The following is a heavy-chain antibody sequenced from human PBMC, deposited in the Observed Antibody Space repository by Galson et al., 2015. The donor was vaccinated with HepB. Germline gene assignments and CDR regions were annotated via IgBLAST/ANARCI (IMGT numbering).Heavy chain of an antibody. J-gene: IGHJ5*02. CDR2: INHSGST. V-gene: IGHV4-34*01. D-gene: IGHD6-19*01. CDR1: GESFSGHY. CDR3: ARGLWAVAGSNWFDP. Sequence: DTLSLTCAVYGESFSGHYWSWIRQPPGKGLEWIGEINHSGSTNYNPSLKSRVTISVDTSKNQFSLKLSSVTAADTAVYYCARGLWAVAGSNWFDPWGQGTLVTVSS.